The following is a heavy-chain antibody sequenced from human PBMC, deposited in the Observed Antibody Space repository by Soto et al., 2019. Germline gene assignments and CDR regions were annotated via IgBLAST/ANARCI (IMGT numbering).Heavy chain of an antibody. CDR2: IYHSGST. J-gene: IGHJ4*02. CDR3: AAGGGLPRYY. D-gene: IGHD5-12*01. V-gene: IGHV4-59*04. CDR1: VVSMLSYY. Sequence: TLSLTCTFSVVSMLSYYWTLIRQPPGKGLEWIGYIYHSGSTYYNPSLKSRVTISVDRSKNQSSLKLSSVTAADTAVYYCAAGGGLPRYYWGQGTLVTVSS.